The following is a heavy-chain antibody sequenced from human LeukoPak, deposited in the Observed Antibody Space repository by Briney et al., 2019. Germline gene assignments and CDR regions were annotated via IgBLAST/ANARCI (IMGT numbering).Heavy chain of an antibody. CDR2: ISGYNANT. D-gene: IGHD6-19*01. CDR1: GYTFTSYG. J-gene: IGHJ4*02. Sequence: ASVKVSCKTSGYTFTSYGISWVRQAPGQGLEWMGWISGYNANTNYAQKLQGRVTMTTDTSTGTVYMELRSLRSDDTAVYYCARPRVAGSFDYWGQGTLVTVSS. V-gene: IGHV1-18*01. CDR3: ARPRVAGSFDY.